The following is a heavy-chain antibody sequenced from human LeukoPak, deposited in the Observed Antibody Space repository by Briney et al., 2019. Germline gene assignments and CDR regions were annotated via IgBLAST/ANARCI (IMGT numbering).Heavy chain of an antibody. CDR1: GFTFSSYA. CDR3: AREGGLGSFDP. CDR2: ISYDGSNK. D-gene: IGHD3-16*01. Sequence: GGSLRLSCAASGFTFSSYAMHWVRQAPGKGLEWVAVISYDGSNKYYADSVKGRFTISRDNSKNTLYLQMNSLRAEDTAVYYCAREGGLGSFDPWGQGTLVTVSS. J-gene: IGHJ5*02. V-gene: IGHV3-30*14.